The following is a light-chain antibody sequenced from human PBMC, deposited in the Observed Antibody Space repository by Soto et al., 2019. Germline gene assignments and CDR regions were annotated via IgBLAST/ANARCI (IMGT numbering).Light chain of an antibody. CDR2: GAS. V-gene: IGKV3-15*01. J-gene: IGKJ1*01. CDR3: QQYNNWPQT. Sequence: VMTQSPATLSVSPGERATLSCRASQSVSSNLAWYQQKPGQAPRLLIYGASTRATGIPARFSGSGSGTEFTLTISSLQSEDFAVYYCQQYNNWPQTFGQGTKVDIK. CDR1: QSVSSN.